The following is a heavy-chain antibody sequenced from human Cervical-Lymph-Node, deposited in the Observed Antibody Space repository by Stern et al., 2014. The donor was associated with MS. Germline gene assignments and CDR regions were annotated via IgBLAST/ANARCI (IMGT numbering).Heavy chain of an antibody. CDR3: TRALHGCTSTSCYKYIDY. Sequence: QVQLVQSGAEVKKPGASVKVSCKASGYTFTSYYMHWVRQAPGQGLEWMGIINAYGGSTSYAQKFQGRVTMTRDTSTSTVYMELSSLRSEDTAVYYCTRALHGCTSTSCYKYIDYRGQGTLVTVSS. CDR1: GYTFTSYY. J-gene: IGHJ4*02. D-gene: IGHD2-2*02. V-gene: IGHV1-46*03. CDR2: INAYGGST.